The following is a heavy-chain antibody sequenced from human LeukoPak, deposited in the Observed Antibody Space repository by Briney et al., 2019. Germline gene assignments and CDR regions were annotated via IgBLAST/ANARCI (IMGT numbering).Heavy chain of an antibody. V-gene: IGHV3-7*01. CDR3: ARIFSVYYVFDY. D-gene: IGHD5/OR15-5a*01. CDR2: IKQDGSEE. CDR1: GFIFSNYW. Sequence: GGSLRLSCAASGFIFSNYWMSWVRLAPGRGLEWVANIKQDGSEEYYVDSVKGRFTISRDNAKNSMHLQMNSLRADDTAVYYCARIFSVYYVFDYWGQGTPVTASS. J-gene: IGHJ4*02.